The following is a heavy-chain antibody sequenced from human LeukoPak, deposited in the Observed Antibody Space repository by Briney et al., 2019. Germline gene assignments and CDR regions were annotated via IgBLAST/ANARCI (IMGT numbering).Heavy chain of an antibody. V-gene: IGHV3-23*01. CDR3: AKDLMAGHLWLQGY. CDR2: ISGSGGNT. CDR1: GFPFSNYA. Sequence: PGGSLRLSCAASGFPFSNYAMSWVRQAPGKGLEWVSAISGSGGNTFYADSVKGRFTISRDNSKNTLYLQMNSLRAEDTAVYYCAKDLMAGHLWLQGYWGQGTLVTVSS. D-gene: IGHD5-18*01. J-gene: IGHJ4*02.